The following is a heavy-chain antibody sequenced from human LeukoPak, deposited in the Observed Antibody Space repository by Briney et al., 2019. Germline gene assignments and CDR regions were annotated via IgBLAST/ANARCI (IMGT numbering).Heavy chain of an antibody. V-gene: IGHV1-18*01. CDR1: VYTFTSYG. CDR3: ARVGTYTYGDYYFDY. Sequence: ASVKVSCKASVYTFTSYGIIWVRQAPGQGLEWMGWISAYNGNTNYAQKLQGRVTMTTDTSTSTAYMELRSLRSDDTAVYYCARVGTYTYGDYYFDYWGQGTLVTVSS. D-gene: IGHD4-17*01. CDR2: ISAYNGNT. J-gene: IGHJ4*02.